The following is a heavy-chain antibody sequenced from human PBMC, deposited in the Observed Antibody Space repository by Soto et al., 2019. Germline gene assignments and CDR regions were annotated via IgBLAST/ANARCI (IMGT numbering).Heavy chain of an antibody. CDR2: IFPNSGGST. D-gene: IGHD3-16*01. V-gene: IGHV1-2*02. CDR3: AKDEGGIFDS. CDR1: GYTFAAYY. J-gene: IGHJ4*01. Sequence: GASVKVSCKTSGYTFAAYYIHGVRQAPGQGLEWMGFIFPNSGGSTTSAQQCEGRVTMTRYSYISPAYLELSGLTPDDTGVYYCAKDEGGIFDSWGQGTLVTVS.